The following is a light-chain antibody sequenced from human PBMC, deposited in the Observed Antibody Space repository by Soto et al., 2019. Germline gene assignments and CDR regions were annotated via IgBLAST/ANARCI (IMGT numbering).Light chain of an antibody. V-gene: IGKV3-20*01. CDR1: QSISSTQ. J-gene: IGKJ1*01. Sequence: EVVLTQSPDALSLNPEERATLSCRVSQSISSTQLVWYQQKPGQAPTLLIFGASSRATGVPDRFSGSGSGTDFTLTISCLQPEDFAVYYCQQYGTSPGTFGQGTKVDIK. CDR3: QQYGTSPGT. CDR2: GAS.